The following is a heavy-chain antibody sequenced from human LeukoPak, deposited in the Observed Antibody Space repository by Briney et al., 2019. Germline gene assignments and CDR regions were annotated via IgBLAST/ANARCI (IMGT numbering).Heavy chain of an antibody. J-gene: IGHJ3*02. CDR2: IIPILGIA. V-gene: IGHV1-69*02. CDR3: ARGDYGDYFDAFDI. D-gene: IGHD4-17*01. CDR1: GGTFSSYT. Sequence: SVKVSCKXSGGTFSSYTISWVRQAPGQGLEWMGRIIPILGIANYAQKFQGRVTITADKSTSTAYMELSSLRSEDTAVYYCARGDYGDYFDAFDIWGQGTMVTVSS.